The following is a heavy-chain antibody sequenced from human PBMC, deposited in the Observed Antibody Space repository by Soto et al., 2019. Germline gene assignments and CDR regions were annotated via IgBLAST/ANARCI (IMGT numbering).Heavy chain of an antibody. CDR2: IYSGGTT. D-gene: IGHD2-15*01. V-gene: IGHV3-53*01. CDR1: GFTVGGNY. Sequence: LRLSCAASGFTVGGNYMTWVRRAPGKGLEWVSVIYSGGTTYYADSXKGRFTISRDNSKNTLYLQMSILRAEDTAVYFCARSYCRGGSCYGIDYWGQGTLVTVSS. J-gene: IGHJ4*02. CDR3: ARSYCRGGSCYGIDY.